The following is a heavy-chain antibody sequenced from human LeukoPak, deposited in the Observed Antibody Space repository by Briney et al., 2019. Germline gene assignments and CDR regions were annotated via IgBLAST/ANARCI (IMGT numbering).Heavy chain of an antibody. CDR3: VRLRRNSDTSGYYYYYDF. Sequence: GGSLRLSCVASGYTFSSFSVSWVRQAPGKGLEWVSSISVRSNYIYYADSVRGRFSISRDDARDSLFLQMNSLRAEDTAVYYCVRLRRNSDTSGYYYYYDFWGQGTLVTVSS. D-gene: IGHD3-22*01. CDR2: ISVRSNYI. CDR1: GYTFSSFS. V-gene: IGHV3-21*01. J-gene: IGHJ4*02.